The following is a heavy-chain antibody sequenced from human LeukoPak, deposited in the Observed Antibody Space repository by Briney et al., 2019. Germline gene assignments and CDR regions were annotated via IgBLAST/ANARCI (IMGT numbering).Heavy chain of an antibody. CDR3: ARAYPVSSHFDY. Sequence: GGSLRLSCAASGFTLNNAWMSWVRQAPGKGLEWVSAISGSGGSTYYADSVKGRFTISRDNSKNTLYLQMNSLRAEDTAVYYCARAYPVSSHFDYWGQGTLVTVSS. V-gene: IGHV3-23*01. J-gene: IGHJ4*02. CDR1: GFTLNNAW. CDR2: ISGSGGST.